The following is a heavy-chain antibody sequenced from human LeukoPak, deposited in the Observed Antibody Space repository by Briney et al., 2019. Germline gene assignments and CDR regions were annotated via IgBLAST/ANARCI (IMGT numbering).Heavy chain of an antibody. J-gene: IGHJ6*03. CDR3: ARENDDFYYYYYYMDV. D-gene: IGHD4-17*01. Sequence: SETLSLTCTVSGGSISSSSYYWDWIRQPPGKGLEWIGSIYYSGSTYYNPSLKSRVTISVDTSKNQFSLKLSSVTAADTAVYYCARENDDFYYYYYYMDVWGKGTTVTVSS. CDR1: GGSISSSSYY. V-gene: IGHV4-39*07. CDR2: IYYSGST.